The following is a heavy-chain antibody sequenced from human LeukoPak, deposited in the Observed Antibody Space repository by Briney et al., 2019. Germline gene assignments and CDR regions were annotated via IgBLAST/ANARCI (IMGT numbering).Heavy chain of an antibody. CDR2: IGTAGDT. J-gene: IGHJ4*02. V-gene: IGHV3-13*01. D-gene: IGHD4-17*01. Sequence: GGSLRLSCAASGFTLSSYAMHWVRQPAGKGLEWVSAIGTAGDTFYPGSVKGRFTISRDNAKNSLYLQMNSLRAEDTAVYYCAKRRLDYGDSHLDYWGQGTLVTVSS. CDR3: AKRRLDYGDSHLDY. CDR1: GFTLSSYA.